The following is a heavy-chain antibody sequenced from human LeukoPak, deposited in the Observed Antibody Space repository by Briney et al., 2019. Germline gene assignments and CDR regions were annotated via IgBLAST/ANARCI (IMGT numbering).Heavy chain of an antibody. Sequence: ASVKVSCKASGYTFTGYYMHWVRQAPGQGLEWMGWINPNSGGTNYAQKFQGRVTMTRDTSVSTAYMELSRLRSDDTAVYYCARAGSNYADYYYYYMDVWGKGTTVTVSS. J-gene: IGHJ6*03. D-gene: IGHD4-11*01. CDR2: INPNSGGT. CDR1: GYTFTGYY. CDR3: ARAGSNYADYYYYYMDV. V-gene: IGHV1-2*02.